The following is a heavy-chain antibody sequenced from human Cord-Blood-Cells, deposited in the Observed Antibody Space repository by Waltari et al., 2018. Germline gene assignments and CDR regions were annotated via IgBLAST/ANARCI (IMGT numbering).Heavy chain of an antibody. Sequence: QVQLVQSGAEVKKPGASVKVSCKASGYTFTGYYMHWVRQAPGQGLEWMGLINPNSGSTNYAQKFQGRVTMTRDTSISPAYMELRRLGSDDTAVYYCARSSIIVGATGSWFDPWGQGTLVTVSS. CDR2: INPNSGST. D-gene: IGHD1-26*01. CDR1: GYTFTGYY. CDR3: ARSSIIVGATGSWFDP. J-gene: IGHJ5*02. V-gene: IGHV1-2*02.